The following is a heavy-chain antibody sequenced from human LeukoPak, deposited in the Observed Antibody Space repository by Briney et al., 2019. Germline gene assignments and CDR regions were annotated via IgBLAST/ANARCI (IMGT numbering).Heavy chain of an antibody. D-gene: IGHD3-9*01. CDR2: ISYDGSNK. Sequence: GRSLRLSCAASGFTFSTYAMHWVRQAPGKGLEWVAVISYDGSNKYYADSVKGRFTISRDNSKNTLYLQMNSLRAEDTAVYYCARGVYNFLMVSPPYNRAVGGKGPTATVS. CDR3: ARGVYNFLMVSPPYNRAV. CDR1: GFTFSTYA. V-gene: IGHV3-30-3*01. J-gene: IGHJ6*03.